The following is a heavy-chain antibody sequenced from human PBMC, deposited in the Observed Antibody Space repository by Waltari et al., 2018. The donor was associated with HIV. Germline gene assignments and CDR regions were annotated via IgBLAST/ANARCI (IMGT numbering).Heavy chain of an antibody. Sequence: EVQLVESGGGLVQPGGSLRLSCAASGFTFSSYWLHWVRQAPGKGLVWVSRINSDGSSTSYADSVKGRFTISRDNAKNTLYLQMNSLRAEDTAVYYCARPAYYYGSGSYYPIDYWGQGTLVTVSS. CDR3: ARPAYYYGSGSYYPIDY. CDR1: GFTFSSYW. J-gene: IGHJ4*02. V-gene: IGHV3-74*01. CDR2: INSDGSST. D-gene: IGHD3-10*01.